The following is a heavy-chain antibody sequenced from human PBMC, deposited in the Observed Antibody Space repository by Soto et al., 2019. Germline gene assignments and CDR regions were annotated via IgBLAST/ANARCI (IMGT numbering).Heavy chain of an antibody. CDR1: GFALTTYT. CDR2: INGRGNYN. V-gene: IGHV3-21*02. J-gene: IGHJ4*02. D-gene: IGHD2-2*01. Sequence: EVQLVESGGGLVAPGGSLRLSCVASGFALTTYTMNWVRQAPGSGLEWVSSINGRGNYNYYSDSVKGRFTVSRDNAQNPLFLQMSRLGPEDTAVYYCVREDGVVEASSAFDSWGQGTLVTVSS. CDR3: VREDGVVEASSAFDS.